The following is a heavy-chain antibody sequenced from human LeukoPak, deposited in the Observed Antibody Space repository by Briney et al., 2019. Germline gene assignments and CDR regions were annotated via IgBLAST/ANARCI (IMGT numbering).Heavy chain of an antibody. CDR3: ARTSTSSWSYCMDV. CDR1: DGSISSYY. D-gene: IGHD6-13*01. J-gene: IGHJ6*02. V-gene: IGHV4-4*07. CDR2: IFPSGST. Sequence: SETLSLTCTVSDGSISSYYWSWIRQPAGKGLEWIGRIFPSGSTNYNPSLKSRVTMSIDTSKNQFSLKLSSVTAADTAVYYCARTSTSSWSYCMDVWGQGTTVTVSS.